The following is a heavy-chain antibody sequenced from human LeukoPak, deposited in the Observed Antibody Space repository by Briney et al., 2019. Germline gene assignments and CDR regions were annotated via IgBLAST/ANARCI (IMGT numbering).Heavy chain of an antibody. V-gene: IGHV1-69*05. Sequence: SVKVSCKASGYTFTSYDINWVRQATGQGLEWMGGIIPIFGTANYAQKFQGRVTITTDESTSTAYMELSSLRSEDTAVYYCARAIDGYYYYYMDVWGKGTTVTVPS. CDR1: GYTFTSYD. J-gene: IGHJ6*03. D-gene: IGHD3-9*01. CDR2: IIPIFGTA. CDR3: ARAIDGYYYYYMDV.